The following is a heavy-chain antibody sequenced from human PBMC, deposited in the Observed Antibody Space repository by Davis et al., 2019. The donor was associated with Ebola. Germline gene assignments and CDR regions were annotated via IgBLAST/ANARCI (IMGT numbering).Heavy chain of an antibody. D-gene: IGHD2-2*01. CDR1: GFTFSSYG. J-gene: IGHJ4*02. Sequence: GESLKISCAASGFTFSSYGMSWVRQAPGKGLEWVSAISGTRGSTHYADSVKGRFTISRDNSKNTLILQMNSLRAEDTAIYYCAKAGYQLLDFDYWGQGTLVIVSS. CDR3: AKAGYQLLDFDY. V-gene: IGHV3-23*01. CDR2: ISGTRGST.